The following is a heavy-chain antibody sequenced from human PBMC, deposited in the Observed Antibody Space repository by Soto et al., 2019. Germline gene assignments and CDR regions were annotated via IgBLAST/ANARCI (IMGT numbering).Heavy chain of an antibody. J-gene: IGHJ1*01. V-gene: IGHV3-11*01. CDR2: ISSASSIM. D-gene: IGHD1-26*01. Sequence: QVRLVESGGGLVKPGGSLRLSCETSGFIFSDYYMNWFRQAPGKGLEWVSYISSASSIMYYADSVKGRFTISRDNAKSSLYLHMNSLRVEDTAVYYCARRASWGQGTLVTVSS. CDR1: GFIFSDYY. CDR3: ARRAS.